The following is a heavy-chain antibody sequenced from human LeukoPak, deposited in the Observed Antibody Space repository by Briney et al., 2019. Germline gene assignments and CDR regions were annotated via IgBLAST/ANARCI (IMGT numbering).Heavy chain of an antibody. D-gene: IGHD6-19*01. J-gene: IGHJ4*02. CDR2: IRYSGRT. V-gene: IGHV4-59*01. Sequence: SETPSLTCTASDYSINRYFWTWIRQPPGKGLEWIGYIRYSGRTEYNPSLKSRVTISIDRSKNQFSLKLMSVTAADTAIYYCARLADISGWPFVYWGQGMLVTVSS. CDR3: ARLADISGWPFVY. CDR1: DYSINRYF.